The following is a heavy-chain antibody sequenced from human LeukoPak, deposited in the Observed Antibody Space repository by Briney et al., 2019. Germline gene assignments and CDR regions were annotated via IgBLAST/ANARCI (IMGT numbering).Heavy chain of an antibody. CDR2: INHSGST. CDR1: GGSFSGYY. Sequence: KPSETLSLTCAVYGGSFSGYYRSWIRQPPGKGLEWIGEINHSGSTNYNPSLKSRVTISVDTSKNQFSLKLSSVTAADTAVYYCASTRIQLWLRRYYFDYWGQGTLVTVSS. J-gene: IGHJ4*02. CDR3: ASTRIQLWLRRYYFDY. D-gene: IGHD5-18*01. V-gene: IGHV4-34*01.